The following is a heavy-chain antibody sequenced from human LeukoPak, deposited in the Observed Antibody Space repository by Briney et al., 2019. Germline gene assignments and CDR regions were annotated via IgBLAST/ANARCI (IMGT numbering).Heavy chain of an antibody. CDR1: GYSISSGYY. CDR2: IYHSGST. Sequence: SETLSFTCTVSGYSISSGYYWGWIRQPPGKGLEWIGSIYHSGSTYYNPSLKGRVTISVDTSKNQFSLKLSSVTAADTAVYYCARDRVVFDSGSYYSYWGQGTLVTVSS. J-gene: IGHJ4*02. D-gene: IGHD3-10*01. CDR3: ARDRVVFDSGSYYSY. V-gene: IGHV4-38-2*02.